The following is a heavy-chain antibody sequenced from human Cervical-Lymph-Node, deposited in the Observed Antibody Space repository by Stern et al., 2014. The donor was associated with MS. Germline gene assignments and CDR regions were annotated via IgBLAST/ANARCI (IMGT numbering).Heavy chain of an antibody. CDR3: ASGYRIFDY. D-gene: IGHD5-18*01. Sequence: QDQLVESGPGLVKPSQTLSLTCNVSGGSISSGSNYWSRLPPPVGKGLQWIGRIHPSGSAYYTPPLKSRVTISTDTSKNQFSLELTSATAADTAIYYCASGYRIFDYWGQGILVTVSS. CDR1: GGSISSGSNY. CDR2: IHPSGSA. J-gene: IGHJ4*02. V-gene: IGHV4-61*02.